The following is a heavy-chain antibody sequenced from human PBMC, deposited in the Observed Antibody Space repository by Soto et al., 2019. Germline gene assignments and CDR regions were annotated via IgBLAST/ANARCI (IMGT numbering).Heavy chain of an antibody. V-gene: IGHV4-39*01. J-gene: IGHJ4*02. CDR3: ARNGGPSRTGTGFHY. CDR2: IYYSGST. CDR1: GDSISSSTYL. D-gene: IGHD1-1*01. Sequence: SETLSLTCTVSGDSISSSTYLWGWIRQPPGKGLEWIGNIYYSGSTYYNPSLKSRVTMSVDTSKNQFPLKLSSVSAADTAVYYCARNGGPSRTGTGFHYWGQGTLVTVSS.